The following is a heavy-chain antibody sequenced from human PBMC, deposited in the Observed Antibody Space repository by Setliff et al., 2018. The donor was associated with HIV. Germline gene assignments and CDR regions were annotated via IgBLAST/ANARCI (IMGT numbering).Heavy chain of an antibody. CDR1: GYNFATYW. CDR2: IYPGDSDT. V-gene: IGHV5-51*01. Sequence: GESLKISCKASGYNFATYWIAWVRQMPGQGLECMGMIYPGDSDTRYSPSFQGQVTKSADKSTNTAYLQWSSLEASDTAVYYCARRAARDGSNPQYFFDYWGRGTLVTVSS. J-gene: IGHJ4*02. CDR3: ARRAARDGSNPQYFFDY. D-gene: IGHD6-25*01.